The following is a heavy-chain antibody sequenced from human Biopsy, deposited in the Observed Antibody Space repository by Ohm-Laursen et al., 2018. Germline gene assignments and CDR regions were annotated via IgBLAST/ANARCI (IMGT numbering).Heavy chain of an antibody. CDR3: AHAIYFDSSAYYFDS. J-gene: IGHJ4*02. V-gene: IGHV2-70*12. Sequence: PTQTLTLTYTFSGFSLRSSGMRMSWVRQPPGKALEWLARIDWDDDEFYSPSLRARLTVSKDTSKNQVVLTLINMDPMDTATYYCAHAIYFDSSAYYFDSWGQGTLVTVSS. CDR2: IDWDDDE. D-gene: IGHD3-22*01. CDR1: GFSLRSSGMR.